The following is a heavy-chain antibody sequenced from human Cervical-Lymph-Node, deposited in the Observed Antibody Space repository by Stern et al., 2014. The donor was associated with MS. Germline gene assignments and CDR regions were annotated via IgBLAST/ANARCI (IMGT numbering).Heavy chain of an antibody. CDR3: ARGGRGVGLEY. D-gene: IGHD3-10*01. Sequence: QVQLQESGGGVVQPGRSLSLSCVASGFTFSTYAMHWVRQAPGKGLEWVAFVSYDGTQRNSTDSVKARFTISRDNSKNTLYLHMNSLRDEDTAVYFCARGGRGVGLEYWGQGALVTVSS. J-gene: IGHJ4*02. CDR2: VSYDGTQR. V-gene: IGHV3-30-3*01. CDR1: GFTFSTYA.